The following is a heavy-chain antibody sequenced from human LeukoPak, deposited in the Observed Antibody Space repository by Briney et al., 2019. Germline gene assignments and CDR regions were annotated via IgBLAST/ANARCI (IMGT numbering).Heavy chain of an antibody. Sequence: GRSLRLSCAASEFLFSSYAMNWVRQAPGKGLEWVSAISGSGGSTYYADSVKGRFTISRDNSKNTLYLQMNSLRAEDTAVYYCAKFPGSSDWYSFDYWGQGTLVTVSS. CDR2: ISGSGGST. CDR1: EFLFSSYA. D-gene: IGHD6-19*01. J-gene: IGHJ4*02. V-gene: IGHV3-23*01. CDR3: AKFPGSSDWYSFDY.